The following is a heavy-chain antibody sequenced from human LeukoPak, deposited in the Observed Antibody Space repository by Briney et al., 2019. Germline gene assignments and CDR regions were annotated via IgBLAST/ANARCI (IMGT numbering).Heavy chain of an antibody. J-gene: IGHJ6*02. Sequence: GGSLRLSCAASGFTFSNAWMNWVRQAPGKGLEWVGRIKSKTDGGTTDYAAPVKGRFTISRDDSKNTLYLQMNSLKTEDTAVYYCTTDKDSSGWYYYYGMDVWGQGTTVTVSS. CDR2: IKSKTDGGTT. CDR1: GFTFSNAW. D-gene: IGHD6-19*01. V-gene: IGHV3-15*07. CDR3: TTDKDSSGWYYYYGMDV.